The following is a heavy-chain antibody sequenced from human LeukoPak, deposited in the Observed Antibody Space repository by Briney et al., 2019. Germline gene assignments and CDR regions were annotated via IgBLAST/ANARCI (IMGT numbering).Heavy chain of an antibody. D-gene: IGHD2-2*01. CDR3: ARHKSVVVPAAITWWFDP. CDR1: GGSISSSSYY. V-gene: IGHV4-39*01. CDR2: IYYSGST. Sequence: SETLSLTCTVSGGSISSSSYYWGWIRQPPGKGLEWIGSIYYSGSTYYNPSLKSRVTISVDTSKNQFSLKLCSVTAADTAVYYCARHKSVVVPAAITWWFDPWGQGTLVTVSS. J-gene: IGHJ5*02.